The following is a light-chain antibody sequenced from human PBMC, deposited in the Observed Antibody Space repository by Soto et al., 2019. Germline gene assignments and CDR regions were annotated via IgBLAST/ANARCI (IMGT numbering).Light chain of an antibody. CDR2: ELT. V-gene: IGLV2-8*01. J-gene: IGLJ1*01. CDR3: SSYTSTSSYV. Sequence: QSVLTQPPSASGSPGQSVTIPCTGTSSDVGGYDHVSWYQQHPGKAPKLMIYELTKRPAGVPDRFSGSKSGNTASLTVSGLQAEDEADYYCSSYTSTSSYVFATGTKVTVL. CDR1: SSDVGGYDH.